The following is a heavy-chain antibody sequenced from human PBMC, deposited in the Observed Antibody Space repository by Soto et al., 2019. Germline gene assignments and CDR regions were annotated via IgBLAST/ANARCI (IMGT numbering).Heavy chain of an antibody. J-gene: IGHJ4*02. CDR3: ARVKSGVAAAGTVDY. CDR1: GFTVSSNY. CDR2: IYSGGST. D-gene: IGHD6-13*01. V-gene: IGHV3-53*01. Sequence: PGGSLRLSCAASGFTVSSNYMSWVRQAPGKGLEWVSVIYSGGSTYYADSVKGRFTISRDNSKNTLYLQMNSLRAEDTAVYYCARVKSGVAAAGTVDYWGQGTQVTVSS.